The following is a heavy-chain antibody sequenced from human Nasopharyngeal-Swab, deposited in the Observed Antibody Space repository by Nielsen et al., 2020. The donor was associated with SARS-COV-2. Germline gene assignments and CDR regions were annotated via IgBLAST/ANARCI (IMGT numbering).Heavy chain of an antibody. Sequence: GSLRLSCTVSGGSISSSSYYWGWIRQPPGKGLEWIGSIYYSGSTYYNPSLKSRVTISVDTSKNQFSLKLSSVTAADTAVYYCARGSPQTYCYYGMDVWGQGTTVTVSS. J-gene: IGHJ6*02. CDR3: ARGSPQTYCYYGMDV. CDR1: GGSISSSSYY. V-gene: IGHV4-39*07. CDR2: IYYSGST. D-gene: IGHD6-6*01.